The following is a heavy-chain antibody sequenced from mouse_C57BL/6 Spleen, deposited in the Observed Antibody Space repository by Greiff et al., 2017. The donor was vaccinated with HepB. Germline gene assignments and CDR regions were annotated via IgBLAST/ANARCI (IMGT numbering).Heavy chain of an antibody. V-gene: IGHV3-6*01. J-gene: IGHJ3*01. Sequence: EVQLQQSGPGLVKPSQSLSLTCSVTGYSITSGYYWNWIRQFPGNKLEWMGYISYDGSNNYNPSLKNRISITRDTSKNQFFLKLNSVTTEDTATYYCARDRMGGCAYWGQGTLVTVSA. CDR3: ARDRMGGCAY. CDR1: GYSITSGYY. D-gene: IGHD2-3*01. CDR2: ISYDGSN.